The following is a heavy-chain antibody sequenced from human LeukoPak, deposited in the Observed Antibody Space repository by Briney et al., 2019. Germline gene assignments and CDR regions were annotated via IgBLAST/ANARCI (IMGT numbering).Heavy chain of an antibody. CDR2: ISPNSGGT. V-gene: IGHV1-2*02. J-gene: IGHJ6*03. Sequence: ASVKVSCKASGYTFTGYYMHWVRQAPEQGLEWMGWISPNSGGTNYAQKFQGRVTMTRNTSISTAYMELSRLRSDDTAVYYCAREAYDSGSFRTDYYYMDVWGKGTTVTISS. CDR3: AREAYDSGSFRTDYYYMDV. CDR1: GYTFTGYY. D-gene: IGHD3-10*01.